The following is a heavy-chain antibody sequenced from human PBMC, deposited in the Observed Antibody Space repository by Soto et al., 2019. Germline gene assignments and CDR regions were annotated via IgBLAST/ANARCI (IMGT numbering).Heavy chain of an antibody. CDR1: GFTFSNYG. CDR3: SKGGSKAGMDV. Sequence: GGSLRLSCAVSGFTFSNYGMHWVRQAPGKGLEWVALISYDVNNKYYADSVKGRFTISRDNSKNTLFLQMNGLGAEDTAVYYCSKGGSKAGMDVWGQGTTVTVSS. D-gene: IGHD1-26*01. V-gene: IGHV3-30*18. CDR2: ISYDVNNK. J-gene: IGHJ6*02.